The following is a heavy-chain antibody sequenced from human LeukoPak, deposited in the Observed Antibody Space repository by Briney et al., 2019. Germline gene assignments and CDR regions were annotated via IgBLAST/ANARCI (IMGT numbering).Heavy chain of an antibody. V-gene: IGHV3-7*01. D-gene: IGHD5-24*01. CDR3: ARERDGRFFDY. Sequence: GGSLRLSCAVSGLRFGSFWMSWVRQAPGKGLEWVPNINQDGSEKYFVDSVRGRFTISRDNSKNSLHLQMNTLRAEDTAVYYCARERDGRFFDYWGQGTLVTVSS. CDR2: INQDGSEK. CDR1: GLRFGSFW. J-gene: IGHJ4*02.